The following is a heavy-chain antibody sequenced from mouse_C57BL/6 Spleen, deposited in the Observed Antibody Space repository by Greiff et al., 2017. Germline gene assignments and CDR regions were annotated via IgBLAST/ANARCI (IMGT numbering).Heavy chain of an antibody. CDR3: ARGPQGAY. CDR1: GYTFTSYW. V-gene: IGHV1-52*01. CDR2: IDPSDSET. Sequence: QVHVKQPGAELVRPGSSVKLSCKASGYTFTSYWMHWVKQRPIQGLEWIGNIDPSDSETHYNQKFKDKATLTVDKSSSTAYMQLSSLTSEDSAVYYCARGPQGAYWGQGTLVTVSA. J-gene: IGHJ3*01. D-gene: IGHD3-2*02.